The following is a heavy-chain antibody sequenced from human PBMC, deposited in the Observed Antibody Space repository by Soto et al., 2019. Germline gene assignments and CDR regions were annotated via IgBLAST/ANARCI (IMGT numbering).Heavy chain of an antibody. CDR3: AKTYYYDSSGYYYPFDY. D-gene: IGHD3-22*01. J-gene: IGHJ4*02. V-gene: IGHV3-23*01. CDR2: ISGSGGST. Sequence: EVQLLESGGGLVQPGGSLRLSCAASGFTFSSYAMSWVRQAPGKGLEWVSAISGSGGSTYYADSVKGRFTISRDNSKNTLYLQMNGLRAEDTAVYDCAKTYYYDSSGYYYPFDYWGQGTLVTVSS. CDR1: GFTFSSYA.